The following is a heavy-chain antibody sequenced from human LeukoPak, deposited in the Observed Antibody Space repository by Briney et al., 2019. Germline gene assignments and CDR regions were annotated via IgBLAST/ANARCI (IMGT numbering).Heavy chain of an antibody. J-gene: IGHJ6*03. D-gene: IGHD2-2*01. CDR1: GYTFTGYY. Sequence: ASVKVSCKASGYTFTGYYMHWVRQAPGQGLEWMGWINPNSGGTNYAQKFQGRVTMTRDTSISTAYMELSRLRSDDTAVYYCARAGLGYCSSTSCYAGYYYYYYMDVWGKGTTVTVPS. CDR2: INPNSGGT. CDR3: ARAGLGYCSSTSCYAGYYYYYYMDV. V-gene: IGHV1-2*02.